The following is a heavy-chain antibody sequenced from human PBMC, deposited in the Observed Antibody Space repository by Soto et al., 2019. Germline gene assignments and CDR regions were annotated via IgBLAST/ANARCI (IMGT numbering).Heavy chain of an antibody. CDR1: GFTFSSYW. CDR3: ATGISTSLVYFDY. V-gene: IGHV3-7*01. Sequence: GGSLRLSCAASGFTFSSYWMSWVRQAPGKGLEWVANIKQDGSEKYYVDSVKGRFTISRDNAKNSLYLQMNSLRAEDTAVYYCATGISTSLVYFDYWGQGTLVTVSS. J-gene: IGHJ4*02. CDR2: IKQDGSEK. D-gene: IGHD6-13*01.